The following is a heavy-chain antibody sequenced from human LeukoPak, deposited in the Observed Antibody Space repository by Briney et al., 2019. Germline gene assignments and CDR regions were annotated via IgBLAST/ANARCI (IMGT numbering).Heavy chain of an antibody. V-gene: IGHV3-43*02. CDR2: ISGDGGNT. D-gene: IGHD3-10*01. Sequence: SGGSLRLSCAASGFRFDDYAMHWVRQVPGKGLEWVSVISGDGGNTYYADSVKGRFTISRDNNKNSQSLEMNSLRTEDTALYYCVKDTASTIRGQFDFWGQGTLVTVSS. CDR3: VKDTASTIRGQFDF. J-gene: IGHJ4*02. CDR1: GFRFDDYA.